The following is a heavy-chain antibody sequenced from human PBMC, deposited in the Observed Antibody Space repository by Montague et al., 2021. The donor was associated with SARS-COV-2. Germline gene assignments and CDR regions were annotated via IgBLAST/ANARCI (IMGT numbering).Heavy chain of an antibody. V-gene: IGHV4-39*01. CDR1: GGSISSSSYY. D-gene: IGHD2-2*02. CDR3: ASLTLGYCSSTSCYSDWFDP. CDR2: IYYSGST. J-gene: IGHJ5*02. Sequence: SETRSLTCTVSGGSISSSSYYWGWIRQPPGKGLEWIGSIYYSGSTYYNPSLKSRVTISVDTSKNQFSLKLSSVTAADTAVYYCASLTLGYCSSTSCYSDWFDPWGQGTLVTVSS.